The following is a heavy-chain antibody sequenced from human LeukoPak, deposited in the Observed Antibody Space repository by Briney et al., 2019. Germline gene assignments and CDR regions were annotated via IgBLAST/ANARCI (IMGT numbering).Heavy chain of an antibody. D-gene: IGHD3-10*01. CDR3: ARRGGSGRSFDY. CDR1: GASVSSGGYY. V-gene: IGHV4-61*08. Sequence: SETLSLTCTVSGASVSSGGYYWSWLRQPPGKGLEWIGYIYYSGSTNYNPSLKSRVTISVDTSKKQFSLKVSSLTAADTAVYYCARRGGSGRSFDYWGQGTLVTVSS. CDR2: IYYSGST. J-gene: IGHJ4*02.